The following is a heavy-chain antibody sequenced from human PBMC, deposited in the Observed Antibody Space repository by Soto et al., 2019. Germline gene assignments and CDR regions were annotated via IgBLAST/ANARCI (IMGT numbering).Heavy chain of an antibody. J-gene: IGHJ4*02. V-gene: IGHV3-30*18. D-gene: IGHD5-18*01. CDR3: AKDLNSAGYSYGSFAY. CDR1: GFTFSSYG. Sequence: QVQLVESGGGVVQPGRSLRLSCAASGFTFSSYGMHWVRQAPGKGLEWVAVISYDGSNKYYADSVKGRFTISRDNSKNTLYLQMNSLRAEDTAVYYCAKDLNSAGYSYGSFAYWGQGTLVTVSS. CDR2: ISYDGSNK.